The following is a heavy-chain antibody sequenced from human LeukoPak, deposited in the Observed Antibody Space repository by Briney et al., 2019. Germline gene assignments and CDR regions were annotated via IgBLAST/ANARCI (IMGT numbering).Heavy chain of an antibody. CDR3: ARGGNSDH. J-gene: IGHJ5*02. CDR2: IYSGGST. D-gene: IGHD4-23*01. CDR1: GFTVSNNH. V-gene: IGHV3-53*01. Sequence: GGSLRLSCAASGFTVSNNHMSWVHQAPGKGLEWVSIIYSGGSTYYADSVKGRFTISRDNSKNTMYLQMNSLRAEDTAVYYCARGGNSDHWGQGTLVTVSS.